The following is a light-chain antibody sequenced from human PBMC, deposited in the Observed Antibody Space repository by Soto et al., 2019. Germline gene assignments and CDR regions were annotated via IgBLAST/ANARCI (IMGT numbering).Light chain of an antibody. CDR1: QTISSW. J-gene: IGKJ1*01. CDR2: KAS. Sequence: DIQMTQSPSTLSGSVGDRVTITCRASQTISSWLAWYQQKPGKAPKLLIYKASSLESGVPSRFSGSGSGTEFTLTISSPQPDDFATYYCQQYNSYSRTFGQGTKVDIK. CDR3: QQYNSYSRT. V-gene: IGKV1-5*03.